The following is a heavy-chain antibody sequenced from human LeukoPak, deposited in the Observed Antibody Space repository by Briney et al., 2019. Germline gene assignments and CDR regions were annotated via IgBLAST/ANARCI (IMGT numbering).Heavy chain of an antibody. Sequence: SGTLSLTCAVSGGSISSTNWWSWVRQPPGKGLEWIGEIYRSGTTNYKPSLESRVTISLDKSRNHFSLKLTSVTAADSAVYYCARRSPYSTGWSSYFDYWGQGALVTVSS. CDR2: IYRSGTT. J-gene: IGHJ4*02. CDR1: GGSISSTNW. D-gene: IGHD6-19*01. CDR3: ARRSPYSTGWSSYFDY. V-gene: IGHV4-4*02.